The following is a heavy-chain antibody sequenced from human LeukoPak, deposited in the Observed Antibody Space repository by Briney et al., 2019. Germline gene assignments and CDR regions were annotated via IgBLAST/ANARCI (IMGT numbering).Heavy chain of an antibody. V-gene: IGHV3-48*01. D-gene: IGHD3-10*01. CDR1: GFTFSSYS. Sequence: PGGSLRLSCAASGFTFSSYSMNWVRQAPGKGLEWVSYISSSSSTIYYADSVKGRFTISRDNAKNSLYLQMNSLRAEDTAVYYCARDRPDYYGSGSLGYWGQGTLVTVSS. CDR2: ISSSSSTI. J-gene: IGHJ4*02. CDR3: ARDRPDYYGSGSLGY.